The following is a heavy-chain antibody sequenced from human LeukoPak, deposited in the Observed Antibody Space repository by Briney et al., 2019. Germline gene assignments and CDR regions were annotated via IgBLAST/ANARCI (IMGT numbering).Heavy chain of an antibody. J-gene: IGHJ6*03. CDR2: ISSSSSYI. CDR3: ARASRYSNYGEDYYYYYMDA. D-gene: IGHD4-11*01. CDR1: GFTFSSYS. Sequence: PGGSLRLSCAASGFTFSSYSMNWVRQAPGKGLEWVSSISSSSSYIYYADSVKGRFTISRDNAKNSLYLQMNSLRAEDTAVYYCARASRYSNYGEDYYYYYMDAWGKGTTVTVSS. V-gene: IGHV3-21*01.